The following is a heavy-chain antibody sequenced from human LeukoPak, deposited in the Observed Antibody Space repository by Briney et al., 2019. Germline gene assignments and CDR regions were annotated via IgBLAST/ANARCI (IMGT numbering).Heavy chain of an antibody. Sequence: GGSLRLSCAASGFTFSSYWMSWVRQAPGKGLEWVANIKQDGSEKYYVDSVKGRFTISRDDSRSIAYLQMNSLKIEDTAVYYCTRGPIQLWIHNAMDVWGQGTTVTVSS. CDR1: GFTFSSYW. J-gene: IGHJ6*02. CDR3: TRGPIQLWIHNAMDV. CDR2: IKQDGSEK. V-gene: IGHV3-7*03. D-gene: IGHD5-18*01.